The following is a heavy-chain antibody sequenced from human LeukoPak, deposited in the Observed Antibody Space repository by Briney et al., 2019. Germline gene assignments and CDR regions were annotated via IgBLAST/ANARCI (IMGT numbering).Heavy chain of an antibody. CDR1: GGTFSSYA. V-gene: IGHV1-69*05. J-gene: IGHJ4*02. D-gene: IGHD5-24*01. Sequence: SVKVSCKASGGTFSSYAISWVRQAPGQGLEWMGRIIPIFGTANYAQKFQGRVTITTDESTSTAYMELSSLRSEDPAVYYCARASRWLPYYFDYWGQGTLVTVSS. CDR3: ARASRWLPYYFDY. CDR2: IIPIFGTA.